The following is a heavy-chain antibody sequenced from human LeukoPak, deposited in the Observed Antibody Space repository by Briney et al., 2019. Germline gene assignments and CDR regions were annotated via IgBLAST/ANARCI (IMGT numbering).Heavy chain of an antibody. CDR3: AKEVGATRAFDI. J-gene: IGHJ3*02. D-gene: IGHD1-26*01. CDR1: GFTFDDYA. V-gene: IGHV3-9*01. CDR2: ISWDSGSI. Sequence: GGSLRLSCAASGFTFDDYAMHWVRQGPGKGLEWVSGISWDSGSIGYADSVKGRFTISRDNAKNSLYLQMNSLRAEDTAVYYCAKEVGATRAFDIWGQGTMVTVSS.